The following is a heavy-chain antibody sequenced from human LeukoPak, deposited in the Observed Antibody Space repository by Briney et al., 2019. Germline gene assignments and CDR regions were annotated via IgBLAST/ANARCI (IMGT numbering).Heavy chain of an antibody. J-gene: IGHJ4*02. V-gene: IGHV4-59*11. Sequence: PSETLSLTCTVSGDSISRHFWSWIRQLPGKGLEWIGYKHNDGSTNYNPSLKSRVSISLDTSKNQFSLKLNSVTAADTAVYYCAREPGNNYGIFDNRGQGTLVTVSS. CDR1: GDSISRHF. D-gene: IGHD5-18*01. CDR3: AREPGNNYGIFDN. CDR2: KHNDGST.